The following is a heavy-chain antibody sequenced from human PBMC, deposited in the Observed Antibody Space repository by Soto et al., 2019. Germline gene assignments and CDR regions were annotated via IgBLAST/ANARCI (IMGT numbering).Heavy chain of an antibody. CDR2: ISGDSGNT. J-gene: IGHJ4*01. D-gene: IGHD6-19*01. Sequence: QVHLVQSGAEVKKPGASVKVSCKASGYMFTKSAMHWVRQAPGQRLEWMGWISGDSGNTKYSPKLQDRVTITRDTSASTAYMELSSLRSEDTALYYCARDGVAAGKINFDHWGQGTLVTVSS. V-gene: IGHV1-3*01. CDR3: ARDGVAAGKINFDH. CDR1: GYMFTKSA.